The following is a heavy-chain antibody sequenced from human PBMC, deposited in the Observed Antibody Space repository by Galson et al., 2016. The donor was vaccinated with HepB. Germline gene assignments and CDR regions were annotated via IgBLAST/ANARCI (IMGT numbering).Heavy chain of an antibody. Sequence: QSGAEVKKPGESLKISCKGSGYSFTSYWIGWVRQMPGKGLEWMGIIYPGDSDTRYSPSFQGQVTISADKSISTAYLQWSSLKASDPAMYYCARTLVDQLLPYYYYGMDVWGQGTTVTVSS. D-gene: IGHD2-2*01. CDR3: ARTLVDQLLPYYYYGMDV. CDR1: GYSFTSYW. CDR2: IYPGDSDT. V-gene: IGHV5-51*01. J-gene: IGHJ6*02.